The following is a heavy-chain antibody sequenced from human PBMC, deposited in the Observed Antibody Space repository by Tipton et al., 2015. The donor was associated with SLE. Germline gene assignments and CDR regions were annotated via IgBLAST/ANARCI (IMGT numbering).Heavy chain of an antibody. CDR3: ARDVGGYSYGYSGGYFDY. CDR2: ISAYNGNT. J-gene: IGHJ4*02. CDR1: GYTFTSYG. Sequence: QLVQSGPEVKKPGASVKVSCKASGYTFTSYGISWVRQAPGQGLEWMGWISAYNGNTNYAQKLQGRVTMTTDTSTSTAYMELRSLRSDDTAVYYCARDVGGYSYGYSGGYFDYWGQGTLVTVSS. D-gene: IGHD5-18*01. V-gene: IGHV1-18*04.